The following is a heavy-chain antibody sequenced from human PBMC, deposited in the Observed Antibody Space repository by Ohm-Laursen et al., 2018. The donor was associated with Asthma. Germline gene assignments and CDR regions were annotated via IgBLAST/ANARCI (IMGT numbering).Heavy chain of an antibody. CDR1: GFTLRSYG. J-gene: IGHJ2*01. D-gene: IGHD7-27*01. CDR2: ITGSGGST. CDR3: ARPRHTGDLAYWILDL. Sequence: SLRLSCTASGFTLRSYGLAWARQTPGQGLEWVAGITGSGGSTYYADSVKGRFTISRDTSKDALYLQMNSLRVEDTAIYYCARPRHTGDLAYWILDLWGRGTLVTVSS. V-gene: IGHV3-23*01.